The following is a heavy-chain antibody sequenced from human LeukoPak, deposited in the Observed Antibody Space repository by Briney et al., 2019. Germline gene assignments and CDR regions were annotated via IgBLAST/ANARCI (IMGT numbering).Heavy chain of an antibody. CDR3: AGALYYNYYETRYFAY. Sequence: PGGCLRLSCTASGFTVRSNYMFWVRQAPGEGLECVSVIYGDGSAYYADSVKGRFTISRDSSMNTLFLQMNSLRAEDTAMYYCAGALYYNYYETRYFAYWGQGTPVTVSS. CDR1: GFTVRSNY. J-gene: IGHJ4*02. V-gene: IGHV3-53*01. CDR2: IYGDGSA. D-gene: IGHD3-22*01.